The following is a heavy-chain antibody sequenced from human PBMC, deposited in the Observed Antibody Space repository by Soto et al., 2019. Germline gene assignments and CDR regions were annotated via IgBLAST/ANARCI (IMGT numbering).Heavy chain of an antibody. V-gene: IGHV5-51*01. CDR1: GYSFTSYW. J-gene: IGHJ4*02. Sequence: GESLKISCKGSGYSFTSYWIGWVRQMPGKGLEWMGIIYPGDSDTRYSPSFQGQVTISADKSISTAYLQWSSLKASDTAMYYCARLPYYDFWSGLDFDYWGQGTLVTVSS. CDR2: IYPGDSDT. CDR3: ARLPYYDFWSGLDFDY. D-gene: IGHD3-3*01.